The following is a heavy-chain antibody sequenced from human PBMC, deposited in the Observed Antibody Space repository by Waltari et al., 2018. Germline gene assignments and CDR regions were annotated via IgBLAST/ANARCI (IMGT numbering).Heavy chain of an antibody. J-gene: IGHJ6*02. CDR1: GYTFTSYG. CDR3: ARDRVRMDYYYYGMDV. D-gene: IGHD2-15*01. V-gene: IGHV1-18*04. Sequence: QVQLVQSGAEVKKPGASVKVSCKASGYTFTSYGISWVRRAPGQGLEGMGWISAYNGNTNYAQKLQGRVTMTSDTSTSTAYMELRSLRSDDTAVYYCARDRVRMDYYYYGMDVWGQGTTVTVSS. CDR2: ISAYNGNT.